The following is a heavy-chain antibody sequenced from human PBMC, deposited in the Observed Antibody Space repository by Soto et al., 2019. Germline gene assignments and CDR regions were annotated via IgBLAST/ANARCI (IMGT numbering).Heavy chain of an antibody. Sequence: GGSLGLSCAASGFTFSSYGMHWVRQAPGKGLEWVAVIWYDGSNKYYADSVKGRFTISRDNSKNTLYLQMNSLRAEDTAVYYCARENYELRFLEWLSRHHYYGMDVWGQGTTVTIS. CDR1: GFTFSSYG. CDR3: ARENYELRFLEWLSRHHYYGMDV. V-gene: IGHV3-33*01. D-gene: IGHD3-3*01. J-gene: IGHJ6*02. CDR2: IWYDGSNK.